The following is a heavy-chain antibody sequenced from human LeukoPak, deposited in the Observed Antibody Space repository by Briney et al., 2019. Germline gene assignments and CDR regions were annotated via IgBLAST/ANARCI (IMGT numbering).Heavy chain of an antibody. Sequence: GGSLRLSCAASGFTFSPYWMHWVRQAPGKGLVWVSRINSDGSSTTYADSVKGRFAISRDNAKNTLYLQMNILRAEDTAVYYCARARCSRTSCNTESDYWGQGTLVTVSS. CDR1: GFTFSPYW. CDR2: INSDGSST. V-gene: IGHV3-74*01. D-gene: IGHD2-2*01. CDR3: ARARCSRTSCNTESDY. J-gene: IGHJ4*02.